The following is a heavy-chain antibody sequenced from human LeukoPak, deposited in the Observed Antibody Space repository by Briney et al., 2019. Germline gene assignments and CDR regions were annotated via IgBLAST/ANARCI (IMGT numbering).Heavy chain of an antibody. CDR2: ISGSGGST. J-gene: IGHJ3*01. V-gene: IGHV3-23*01. CDR3: VKEAGPFGAFDV. D-gene: IGHD3-10*01. Sequence: PGGSLRLSCAASGFTFSSYAMSWVRQAPGKGLEWVSAISGSGGSTYYADSVRGRFTFSRDDSRNTMYLQMNSLRVEDTAMYYCVKEAGPFGAFDVWGQGTKVTVSS. CDR1: GFTFSSYA.